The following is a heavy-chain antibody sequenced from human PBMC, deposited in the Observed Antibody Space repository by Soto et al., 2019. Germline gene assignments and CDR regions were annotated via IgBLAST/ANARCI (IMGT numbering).Heavy chain of an antibody. CDR3: AADFWSGARNWFDP. CDR1: GGSISSSSYY. J-gene: IGHJ5*02. D-gene: IGHD3-3*01. V-gene: IGHV4-39*01. Sequence: SETLSLTCTVSGGSISSSSYYWGWIRQPPGKGLEWIGSIYYSGSTYYNPSLKSRVTISVDTSKNQFSLKLSSVTAADTAVYYCAADFWSGARNWFDPWGQGTLVTVSS. CDR2: IYYSGST.